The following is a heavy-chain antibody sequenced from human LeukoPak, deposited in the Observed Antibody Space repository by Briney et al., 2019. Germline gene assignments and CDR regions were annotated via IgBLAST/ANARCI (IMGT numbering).Heavy chain of an antibody. D-gene: IGHD2-15*01. V-gene: IGHV4-30-4*01. J-gene: IGHJ6*02. CDR3: ARHDSAASSMDV. CDR1: GGSISSGDYY. Sequence: SETLSLTCTVSGGSISSGDYYWSWLRQPPGKGLEWIGYIYNSGSTYYKPSLKSRITISIDKSENQFSLKVSSVTAADTAVYYCARHDSAASSMDVWGPGTTVTVSS. CDR2: IYNSGST.